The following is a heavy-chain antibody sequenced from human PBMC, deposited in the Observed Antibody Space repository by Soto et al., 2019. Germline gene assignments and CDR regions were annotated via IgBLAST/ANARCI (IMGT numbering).Heavy chain of an antibody. V-gene: IGHV1-69*08. J-gene: IGHJ4*02. CDR2: IIPILGIA. CDR3: ARDGHREDVVVVAATPI. Sequence: QVQLVQSGAEVKKPGSSVKVSCKASGGTFSSYTISWVRQAPGQGLEWMGRIIPILGIANYAQKVQGRVTMTADNSPSTAYMELSSLRSEDTAVYYCARDGHREDVVVVAATPIWGQGTLVTVSS. D-gene: IGHD2-15*01. CDR1: GGTFSSYT.